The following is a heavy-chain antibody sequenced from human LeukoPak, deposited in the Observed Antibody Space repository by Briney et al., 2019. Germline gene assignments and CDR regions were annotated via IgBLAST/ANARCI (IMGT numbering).Heavy chain of an antibody. Sequence: GGSLRLSCAASGFTFSDYYMSWIRQAPGKGLEWVSYISSSGSTIYYADSVKGRFTISRDNAKNSLYLQMNSLRAEDTAVYYCARIGSYYDSSGYYQYYFDYWGQGTLVTVSS. CDR1: GFTFSDYY. CDR2: ISSSGSTI. D-gene: IGHD3-22*01. J-gene: IGHJ4*02. V-gene: IGHV3-11*04. CDR3: ARIGSYYDSSGYYQYYFDY.